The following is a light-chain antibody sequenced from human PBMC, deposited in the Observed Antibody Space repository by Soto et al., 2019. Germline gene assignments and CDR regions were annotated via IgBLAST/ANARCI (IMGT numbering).Light chain of an antibody. CDR3: QQSHITPYT. J-gene: IGKJ2*01. CDR1: QSISNF. Sequence: DIQMTQSPSSLSASVGDRVTLTCRASQSISNFLVWYQQKPGKAPRPLIYAASRLQSGVPSSFSASGSGTDFTLTISSLQPEDFATYYCQQSHITPYTFGQGTKLEIK. V-gene: IGKV1-39*01. CDR2: AAS.